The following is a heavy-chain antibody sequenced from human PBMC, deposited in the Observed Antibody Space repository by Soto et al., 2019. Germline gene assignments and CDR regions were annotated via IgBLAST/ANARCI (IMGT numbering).Heavy chain of an antibody. J-gene: IGHJ3*02. V-gene: IGHV3-64*01. CDR1: GFTFSSYA. CDR3: ARGIGGYDFGAFDI. D-gene: IGHD5-12*01. CDR2: ISSNGGST. Sequence: GGSLRLSCAASGFTFSSYAMHWVRQAPGKGLEYVSAISSNGGSTYYANSVKGRFTISRDNSKNTLYLQMGSLRAEDMAVYYCARGIGGYDFGAFDIWGQGTMVTVSS.